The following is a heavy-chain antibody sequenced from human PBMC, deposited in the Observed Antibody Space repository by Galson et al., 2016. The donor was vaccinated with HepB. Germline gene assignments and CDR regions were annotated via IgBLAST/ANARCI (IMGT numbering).Heavy chain of an antibody. Sequence: LRLSCAASGFTFRNYGMNWVRQAPGPGLEWVSYISTSSWSIYYADSVKGRFTISRDNAKDSLYLQMNSLRDEDTAVYYCARAVEDAFDIWGQGTMVTVSS. J-gene: IGHJ3*02. CDR2: ISTSSWSI. D-gene: IGHD2-2*01. CDR3: ARAVEDAFDI. V-gene: IGHV3-48*02. CDR1: GFTFRNYG.